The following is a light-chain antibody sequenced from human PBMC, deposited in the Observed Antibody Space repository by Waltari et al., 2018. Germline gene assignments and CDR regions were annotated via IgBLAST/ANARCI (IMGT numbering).Light chain of an antibody. CDR3: QHYYNSPYT. Sequence: EIVLTQSPGTLSLSPGERVTLSCRASQNIYKKYLGWFQQKPGQAPRLLIYTSSSRATGIPDRFSGSGSGTDFTLTISRLEPEDVAVYYCQHYYNSPYTFGQGTRLEIK. V-gene: IGKV3-20*01. CDR1: QNIYKKY. J-gene: IGKJ2*01. CDR2: TSS.